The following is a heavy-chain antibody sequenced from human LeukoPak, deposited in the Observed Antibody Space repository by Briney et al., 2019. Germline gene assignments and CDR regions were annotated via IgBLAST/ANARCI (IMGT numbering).Heavy chain of an antibody. CDR2: IYPGDSDT. CDR3: ARSSQDYDILTGYYGNYFDY. Sequence: RGESLQISCQGSGSSFTSYWIGWVRQLPGKGLEWMGIIYPGDSDTRYSPSFQGQVTISADKSISTAYLQWSSLKASDTAMYYCARSSQDYDILTGYYGNYFDYWGQGTLVTVSS. V-gene: IGHV5-51*01. J-gene: IGHJ4*02. CDR1: GSSFTSYW. D-gene: IGHD3-9*01.